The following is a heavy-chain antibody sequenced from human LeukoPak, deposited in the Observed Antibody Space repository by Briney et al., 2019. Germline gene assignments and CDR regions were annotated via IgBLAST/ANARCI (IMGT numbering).Heavy chain of an antibody. Sequence: PGGSLRLSCAASGFTFSSCDMHWVRHATGKGLEWVSAIGTAGDTYYPGSVKGRFTISRENAKNSLYLQMNSLRAGDTAVYYCARAHYGDYVFDYWGQGTLVTVSS. J-gene: IGHJ4*02. V-gene: IGHV3-13*01. CDR2: IGTAGDT. D-gene: IGHD4-17*01. CDR1: GFTFSSCD. CDR3: ARAHYGDYVFDY.